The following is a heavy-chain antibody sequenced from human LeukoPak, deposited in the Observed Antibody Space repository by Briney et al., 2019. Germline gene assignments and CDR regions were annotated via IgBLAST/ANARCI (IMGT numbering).Heavy chain of an antibody. CDR2: IIPIFGTA. Sequence: SVKVSCKASGGTFSSYAISWVRRAPGQGLEWMGRIIPIFGTANYAQKFQGRVTITTDESTSTAYVELSSLRSEDTAVYYCAREMATRPTFDYWGQGTLVTVSS. V-gene: IGHV1-69*05. J-gene: IGHJ4*02. D-gene: IGHD5-24*01. CDR3: AREMATRPTFDY. CDR1: GGTFSSYA.